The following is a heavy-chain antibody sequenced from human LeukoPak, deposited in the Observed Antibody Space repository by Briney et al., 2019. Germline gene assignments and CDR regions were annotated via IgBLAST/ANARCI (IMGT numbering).Heavy chain of an antibody. CDR1: GASFSGYY. Sequence: SETLSLTCAVYGASFSGYYWSWIRQPPGKGLEWIGEINHSGSTNYNPSLKSRVTISVDTSKNQFSLKLSSVTAADTAVYYCARGARGYSYGYDYYYYGMDVWGKGTTVTVSS. D-gene: IGHD5-18*01. CDR2: INHSGST. J-gene: IGHJ6*04. CDR3: ARGARGYSYGYDYYYYGMDV. V-gene: IGHV4-34*01.